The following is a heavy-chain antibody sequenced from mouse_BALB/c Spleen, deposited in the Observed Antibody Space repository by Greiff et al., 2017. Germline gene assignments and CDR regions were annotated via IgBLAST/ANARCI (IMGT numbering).Heavy chain of an antibody. CDR1: GYTFTSYW. V-gene: IGHV1-7*01. D-gene: IGHD2-14*01. J-gene: IGHJ3*01. CDR2: INPSTGYT. CDR3: ARAYYRSAWFAY. Sequence: QVQLQQSGAELAKPGASVKMSCTASGYTFTSYWMHWVKQRPGQGLEWIGYINPSTGYTEYNQKFKDKATLTADKSSSTAYMQLSSLTSEDSAVYYCARAYYRSAWFAYWGQGTLVTVSA.